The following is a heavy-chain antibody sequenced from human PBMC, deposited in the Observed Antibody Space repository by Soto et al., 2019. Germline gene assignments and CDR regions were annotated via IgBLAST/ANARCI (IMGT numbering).Heavy chain of an antibody. CDR3: ARPRRSTVTGMDV. V-gene: IGHV1-18*04. J-gene: IGHJ6*02. Sequence: ASVKVSCKASGDTFTNNGISWVRQAPGQGLEWMGWISTYNGNTNYAQKLQGRVTVTTDTSTSTAYMELRSLRTDDTAVYYCARPRRSTVTGMDVWGQGTTVTVS. CDR2: ISTYNGNT. D-gene: IGHD4-17*01. CDR1: GDTFTNNG.